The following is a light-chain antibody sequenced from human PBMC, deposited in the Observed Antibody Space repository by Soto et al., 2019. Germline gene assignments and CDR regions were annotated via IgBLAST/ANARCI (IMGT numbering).Light chain of an antibody. CDR3: QQYNTWPRT. CDR2: GAS. V-gene: IGKV3-15*01. Sequence: EIVMTQSPATLSVSPGERATLSCRASQSVSSNLAWYQHKPGQAPRLLIYGASTRATGIPARVSGSWSGTEFTLTISSLQSEDFVVDYCQQYNTWPRTFGHGTKVEIK. J-gene: IGKJ1*01. CDR1: QSVSSN.